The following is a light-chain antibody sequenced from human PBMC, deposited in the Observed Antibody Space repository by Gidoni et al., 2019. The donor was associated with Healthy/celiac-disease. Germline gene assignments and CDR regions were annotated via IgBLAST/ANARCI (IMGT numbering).Light chain of an antibody. CDR2: QDS. CDR1: KLGDKY. CDR3: QAWDSSTAVV. Sequence: SYELTQPPPVSVSPGQTASITCSGDKLGDKYACWYQQKPGQYPVLVIYQDSKRPSGIPERFSGSDSGNTATLTISGTQAMDEADYYCQAWDSSTAVVFGGGTKLTVL. V-gene: IGLV3-1*01. J-gene: IGLJ2*01.